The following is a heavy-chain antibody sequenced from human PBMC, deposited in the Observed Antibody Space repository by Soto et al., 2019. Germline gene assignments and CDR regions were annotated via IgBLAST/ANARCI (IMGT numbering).Heavy chain of an antibody. CDR3: ARVTMVRGVTGYYYVMDV. D-gene: IGHD3-10*01. Sequence: SQTLSLTCAISGDSVSSNSAAWNWIRQSPSRGLEWLGRTYYRSKWYNDYAISVKSRITINPDTSKNQFSLQLNSVTPEDTAVYYCARVTMVRGVTGYYYVMDVWGQGTTVTVSS. J-gene: IGHJ6*02. CDR2: TYYRSKWYN. V-gene: IGHV6-1*01. CDR1: GDSVSSNSAA.